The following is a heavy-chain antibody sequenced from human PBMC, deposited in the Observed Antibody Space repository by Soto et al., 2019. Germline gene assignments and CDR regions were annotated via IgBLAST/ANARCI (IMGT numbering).Heavy chain of an antibody. CDR1: GFTFSNYG. V-gene: IGHV3-30*18. D-gene: IGHD1-26*01. J-gene: IGHJ4*02. Sequence: GGSLRLSCAGSGFTFSNYGMHWVRQAPGKGLEWVTFISYDGSNEYYADSVKGRFTISRDNSKNTLFLQMNSLRAEDTAVYYCAKRGAVSIDYWGQGTPVTVSS. CDR2: ISYDGSNE. CDR3: AKRGAVSIDY.